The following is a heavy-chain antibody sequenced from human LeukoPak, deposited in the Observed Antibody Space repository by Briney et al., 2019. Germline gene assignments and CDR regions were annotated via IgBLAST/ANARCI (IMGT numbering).Heavy chain of an antibody. Sequence: SSETLSLTCTVSGGSISSSSYYWGWIRQPPGKGLEWIGSIYYSGSTYYNPSLKSRVTISVDTSKNQFSLKLSSVTAADTAVYYCARTGSSGSYPIYWGQGTLVTVSS. CDR2: IYYSGST. CDR1: GGSISSSSYY. J-gene: IGHJ4*02. V-gene: IGHV4-39*01. CDR3: ARTGSSGSYPIY. D-gene: IGHD1-26*01.